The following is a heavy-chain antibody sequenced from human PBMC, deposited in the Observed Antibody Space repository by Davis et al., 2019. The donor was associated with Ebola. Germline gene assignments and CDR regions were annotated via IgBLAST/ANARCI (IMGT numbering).Heavy chain of an antibody. CDR2: IKQDGSEK. Sequence: PGGSLRLSCAASGFTFSSYWMRWVRQAPGQGLEWVANIKQDGSEKYYVDSVKGRFTISRDNAKNSLYLQMNSLRAEDTAVYYCARRCIAARPPYYYYYYYMDVWGKGTTVTVSS. D-gene: IGHD6-6*01. V-gene: IGHV3-7*01. J-gene: IGHJ6*03. CDR1: GFTFSSYW. CDR3: ARRCIAARPPYYYYYYYMDV.